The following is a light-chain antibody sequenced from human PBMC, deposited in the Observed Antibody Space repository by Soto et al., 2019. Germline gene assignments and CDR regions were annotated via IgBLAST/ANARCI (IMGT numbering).Light chain of an antibody. J-gene: IGLJ3*02. CDR1: SSNIGAGYD. Sequence: QSVLTRPPSVSGAPGQRVTISCTGSSSNIGAGYDVHWYQQLPGTAPKLLISGNSNRPSGVPDRFSGSKSGTSASLAITGLQAEDDADYYCQSYDSSLSGWVFGGGTKL. CDR2: GNS. CDR3: QSYDSSLSGWV. V-gene: IGLV1-40*01.